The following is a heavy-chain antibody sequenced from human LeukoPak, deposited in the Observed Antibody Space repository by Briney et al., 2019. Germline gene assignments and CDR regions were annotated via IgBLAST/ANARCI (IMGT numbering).Heavy chain of an antibody. CDR2: IDPSDSHI. V-gene: IGHV5-10-1*01. J-gene: IGHJ4*02. CDR1: RYSFTSNW. CDR3: ARQGRGSYRRDFDY. Sequence: GESLKISCKGSRYSFTSNWISWVRQMPGKGLEWMGRIDPSDSHINYSPSFQGHVTISVDKSISTAYLQWSSLRASDTAMYYCARQGRGSYRRDFDYWGQGTLVTVSS. D-gene: IGHD1-26*01.